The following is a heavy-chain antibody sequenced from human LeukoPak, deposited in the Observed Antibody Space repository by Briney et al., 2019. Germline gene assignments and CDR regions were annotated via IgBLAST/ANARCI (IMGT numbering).Heavy chain of an antibody. CDR3: ARSKGKVVTFDY. CDR2: IYYSGST. CDR1: GGSISSYY. V-gene: IGHV4-59*01. Sequence: PSETLSLTCTVSGGSISSYYWSWIRQPPGKGLEWIGCIYYSGSTNYNPSLKSRVTISVDTSKNQFSLKLSSVTAADTAVYYCARSKGKVVTFDYWGQGTLVTVSS. D-gene: IGHD4-23*01. J-gene: IGHJ4*02.